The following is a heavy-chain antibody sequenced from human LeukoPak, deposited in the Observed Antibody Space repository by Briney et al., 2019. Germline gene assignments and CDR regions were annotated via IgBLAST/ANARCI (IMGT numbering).Heavy chain of an antibody. CDR3: ARALAYCGGDCYSFDY. CDR1: GYTFTGYY. J-gene: IGHJ4*02. Sequence: GASVKVSCKASGYTFTGYYMHWVRQAPGQGLEWMGWINPNSGGTNYAQKFQGRVTMTRDTSISTAYMELSRPRSDDTAVYYCARALAYCGGDCYSFDYWGQGTLVTVSS. D-gene: IGHD2-21*01. V-gene: IGHV1-2*02. CDR2: INPNSGGT.